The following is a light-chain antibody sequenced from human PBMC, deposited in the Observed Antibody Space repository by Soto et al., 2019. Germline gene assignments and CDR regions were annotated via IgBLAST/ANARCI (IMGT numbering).Light chain of an antibody. Sequence: PGARATLSCRASQSVGSSHLAWYQQKPGQAPRLLIYGASSRTTGIPDRFSGSGSGTDFTLTISRLESEDFAVYYCQQYGSSPWTFGQGTMVEIK. J-gene: IGKJ1*01. V-gene: IGKV3-20*01. CDR1: QSVGSSH. CDR3: QQYGSSPWT. CDR2: GAS.